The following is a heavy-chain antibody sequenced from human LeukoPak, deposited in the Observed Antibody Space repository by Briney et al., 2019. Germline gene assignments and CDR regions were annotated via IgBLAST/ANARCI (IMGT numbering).Heavy chain of an antibody. D-gene: IGHD1-26*01. CDR2: INSNSGSI. J-gene: IGHJ4*02. V-gene: IGHV3-23*01. CDR3: AQLRARTVGATMFFGY. Sequence: PGGSLRLSCAASGFTFSDDAMAWVRQAPGKGLEWVSGINSNSGSIFYADSVKGRFTVSRDNSKNTLFLQLSGLRVEDTAIYYCAQLRARTVGATMFFGYWGQGALVTVSS. CDR1: GFTFSDDA.